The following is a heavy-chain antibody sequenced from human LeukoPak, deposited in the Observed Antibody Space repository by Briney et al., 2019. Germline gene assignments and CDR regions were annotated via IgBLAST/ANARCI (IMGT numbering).Heavy chain of an antibody. CDR2: ISSSSSYI. CDR1: GFTFSSYS. V-gene: IGHV3-21*01. CDR3: ARDQGYCTNGVCYTGFDY. D-gene: IGHD2-8*01. J-gene: IGHJ4*02. Sequence: GGSLRPSCAASGFTFSSYSMNWVRQAPGKGLEWVSSISSSSSYIYYADSVKGRFTISRDNAKNSLYLQMNSLRAEDTAVYYCARDQGYCTNGVCYTGFDYRGQGTLVTVSS.